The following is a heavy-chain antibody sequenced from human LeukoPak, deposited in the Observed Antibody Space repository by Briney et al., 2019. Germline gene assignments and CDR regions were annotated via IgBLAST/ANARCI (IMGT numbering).Heavy chain of an antibody. J-gene: IGHJ4*02. V-gene: IGHV3-23*01. D-gene: IGHD4-17*01. CDR2: ISGTADTT. CDR3: VKDKSPTVTLGFDY. CDR1: RFTFSRSA. Sequence: GGSLRLSCVASRFTFSRSAMSWVRQAPGKGLEWVSSISGTADTTYYADSVKGRFTISRDNSKNTLYLQMNSLRADDPAVYYCVKDKSPTVTLGFDYWGQGTLVTVSS.